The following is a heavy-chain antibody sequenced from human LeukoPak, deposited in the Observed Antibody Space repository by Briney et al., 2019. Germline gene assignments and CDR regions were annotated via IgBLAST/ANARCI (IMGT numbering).Heavy chain of an antibody. CDR2: ISYDGGNK. V-gene: IGHV3-30-3*01. CDR1: GFIFRSYA. CDR3: ARGAEYYYGSGSIDY. J-gene: IGHJ4*02. Sequence: PGGSLRLSCAASGFIFRSYAMHWVRQAPGKGLEWVAVISYDGGNKYYPDSVKGRFTISRDNSKNTLYMEMNSLRAEDTAVYYCARGAEYYYGSGSIDYWGQGTLVTVSS. D-gene: IGHD3-10*01.